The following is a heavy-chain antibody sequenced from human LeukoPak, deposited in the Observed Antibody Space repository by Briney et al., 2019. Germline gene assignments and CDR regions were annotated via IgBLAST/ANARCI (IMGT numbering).Heavy chain of an antibody. V-gene: IGHV4-61*02. Sequence: SQTLSLTCTVSGGSISSGSYYWSWIRQPAGKGLEWIGRIYTSGSTNYNPSLKSRVTISVDTSKNQFSLKLSSVTAADTAVYYCAREGFSGSGSQPGIYYYYYYMDVWGKGTTVTVSS. D-gene: IGHD3-10*01. J-gene: IGHJ6*03. CDR3: AREGFSGSGSQPGIYYYYYYMDV. CDR2: IYTSGST. CDR1: GGSISSGSYY.